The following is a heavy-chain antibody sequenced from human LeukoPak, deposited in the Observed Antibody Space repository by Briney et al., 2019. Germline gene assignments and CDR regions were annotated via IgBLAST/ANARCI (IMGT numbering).Heavy chain of an antibody. V-gene: IGHV1-46*01. CDR1: GYTFTSYY. J-gene: IGHJ4*02. CDR3: ARATAAGRRVDY. CDR2: INPSGGST. D-gene: IGHD6-13*01. Sequence: ASVKVSCKASGYTFTSYYMHWVRQAPGQELEWMAIINPSGGSTTYAQKFQGRVTMTRDTSTSTVYMELSSLRSEDTAVYYCARATAAGRRVDYWGQGTLVTVSS.